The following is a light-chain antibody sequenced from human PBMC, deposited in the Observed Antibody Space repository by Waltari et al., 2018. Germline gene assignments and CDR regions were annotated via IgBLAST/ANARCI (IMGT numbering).Light chain of an antibody. CDR1: QRISTW. J-gene: IGKJ2*01. CDR2: KAS. Sequence: DIQMTQSPSSLSASVGDRVTITCRASQRISTWLAWFQLKPGKAPKLLIYKASNLESGGPSRFSGSGSGTEFTLTIGSLLPEDFASYYCQQYSSDSHSFGQGTRLEI. V-gene: IGKV1-5*03. CDR3: QQYSSDSHS.